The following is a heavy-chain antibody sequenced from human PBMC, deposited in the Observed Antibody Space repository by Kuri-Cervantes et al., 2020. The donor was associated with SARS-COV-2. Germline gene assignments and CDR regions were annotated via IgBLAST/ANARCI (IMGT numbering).Heavy chain of an antibody. CDR2: ISSSSSYT. CDR1: GFTFSDYY. Sequence: GGSLRLSCVASGFTFSDYYMSWIRQAPGKGLEWVSYISSSSSYTNYADSVKGRFTISRDNAKNSLYLQMNSLRAEDTAVYYCARELITGTPFDYWGQGTLVTVSS. J-gene: IGHJ4*02. D-gene: IGHD1-7*01. V-gene: IGHV3-11*06. CDR3: ARELITGTPFDY.